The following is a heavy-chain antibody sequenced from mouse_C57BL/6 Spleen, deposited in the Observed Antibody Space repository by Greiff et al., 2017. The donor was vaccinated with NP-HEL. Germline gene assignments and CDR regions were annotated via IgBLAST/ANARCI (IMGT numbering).Heavy chain of an antibody. Sequence: VQLQQPGAELVRPGSSVKLSCKASGYTFTSYWMHWVKQRPIQGLEWIGNIDPSDSETHYNQKFKDKATLTVDKSSSTAYMQLSSLTSEDSAVYYCAVSDFGSGHYCCFDVWGTGTTVTVSS. CDR3: AVSDFGSGHYCCFDV. D-gene: IGHD1-1*01. J-gene: IGHJ1*03. CDR2: IDPSDSET. CDR1: GYTFTSYW. V-gene: IGHV1-52*01.